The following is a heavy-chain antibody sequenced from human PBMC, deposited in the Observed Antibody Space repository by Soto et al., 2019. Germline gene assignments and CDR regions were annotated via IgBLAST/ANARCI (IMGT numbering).Heavy chain of an antibody. CDR1: GYTFTSYW. V-gene: IGHV5-51*01. CDR3: ARQDGSALYYFDY. J-gene: IGHJ4*02. Sequence: GESLKISGKGSGYTFTSYWIAWVRQMPGKGLEWMGIIYPGDSDTRYSPSFQGQVSISADKSISTAYLQWSSLKASDTAMYSCARQDGSALYYFDYWGQGTLVTVSS. D-gene: IGHD6-19*01. CDR2: IYPGDSDT.